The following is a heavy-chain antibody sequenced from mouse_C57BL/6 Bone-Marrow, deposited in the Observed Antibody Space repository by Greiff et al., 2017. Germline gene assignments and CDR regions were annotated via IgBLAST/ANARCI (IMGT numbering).Heavy chain of an antibody. D-gene: IGHD2-5*01. CDR2: ISSGGSYT. Sequence: EVKLMESGGDLVKPGGSLTLSCAASGFTFSSYGMSWVRQTPDKRLEWVATISSGGSYTYYPASVKGRFTISRDNAKNTLYLQMSSLKSEDTAMYYCARHLYYSNYEGWCAYWGQGTLVTVSA. V-gene: IGHV5-6*01. CDR3: ARHLYYSNYEGWCAY. J-gene: IGHJ3*01. CDR1: GFTFSSYG.